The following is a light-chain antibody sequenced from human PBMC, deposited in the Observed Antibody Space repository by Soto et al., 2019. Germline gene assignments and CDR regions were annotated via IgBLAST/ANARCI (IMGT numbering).Light chain of an antibody. CDR2: AAS. CDR1: QSVTSNY. Sequence: EVVLTQSPGTVSLSPGERATLSCRASQSVTSNYLAWYQQKPGQAPRLLIYAASSRATGIPDRFSGSGSGPDFTLSISRLEPEDCAVYYCHQYGSSITWTFGQGTKVEIK. J-gene: IGKJ1*01. V-gene: IGKV3-20*01. CDR3: HQYGSSITWT.